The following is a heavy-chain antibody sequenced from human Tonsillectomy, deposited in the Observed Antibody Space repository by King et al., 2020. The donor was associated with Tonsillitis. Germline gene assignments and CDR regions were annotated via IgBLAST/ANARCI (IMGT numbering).Heavy chain of an antibody. CDR2: XXXXXGTX. V-gene: IGHV1-69*01. Sequence: QLVQSGAEVKKPGSSVKVSCKASGGTFSSYAISWVRQAPGQGLEWMGXXXXXXGTXNYAQKFQGRVTITADEXTSTAYMELSSLRSEDTAVYYCARDLTPSDAFDIWGQGTMVTVSS. CDR1: GGTFSSYA. J-gene: IGHJ3*02. CDR3: ARDLTPSDAFDI.